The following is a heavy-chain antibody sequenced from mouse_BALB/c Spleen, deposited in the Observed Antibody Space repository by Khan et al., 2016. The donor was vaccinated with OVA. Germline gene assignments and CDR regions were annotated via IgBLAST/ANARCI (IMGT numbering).Heavy chain of an antibody. CDR3: ARNYYYDEGLAY. V-gene: IGHV2-2*02. CDR1: GFSLTTYG. D-gene: IGHD2-4*01. CDR2: IWSGGST. J-gene: IGHJ3*01. Sequence: VELVESGPGLVQPSQSLSITCTVSGFSLTTYGVHWVRQSPGKGLEWLGVIWSGGSTDYNAAFISRLSISKDSSKSQVFFKMNSLQVNDTAIYYCARNYYYDEGLAYWGQGTLVTVSA.